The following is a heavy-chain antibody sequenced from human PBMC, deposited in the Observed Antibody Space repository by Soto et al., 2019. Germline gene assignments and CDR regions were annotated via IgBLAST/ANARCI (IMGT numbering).Heavy chain of an antibody. CDR1: GFTFDDYA. J-gene: IGHJ4*02. V-gene: IGHV3-9*01. CDR2: ISWNSGSI. D-gene: IGHD5-12*01. CDR3: AKAWGYSGYDLVDY. Sequence: PGGSLRLSCAASGFTFDDYAMHWVRQAPGKGLEWVSGISWNSGSIGYADSVKGRFTISRDNAKNSLYLQMNSLRAEDTALYYCAKAWGYSGYDLVDYWGQGTLVTVSS.